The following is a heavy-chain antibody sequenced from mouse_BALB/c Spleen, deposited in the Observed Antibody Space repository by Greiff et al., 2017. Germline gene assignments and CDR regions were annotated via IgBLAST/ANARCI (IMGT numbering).Heavy chain of an antibody. J-gene: IGHJ1*01. CDR3: ARWDHYYGSSYWYFDV. CDR1: GYSFTGYF. CDR2: INPYNGDT. D-gene: IGHD1-1*01. Sequence: EVQLQQSGPELVKPGASVKISCKASGYSFTGYFMNWVMQSHGKSLEWIGRINPYNGDTFYNQKFKGKATLTVDKSSSTAHMELRSLASEDSAVYYCARWDHYYGSSYWYFDVWGAGTTVTVSS. V-gene: IGHV1-20*02.